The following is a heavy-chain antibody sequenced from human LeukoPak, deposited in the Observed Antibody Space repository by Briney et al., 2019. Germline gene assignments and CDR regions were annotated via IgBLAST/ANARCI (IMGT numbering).Heavy chain of an antibody. CDR2: IYTSGST. CDR1: GGSISSYY. Sequence: SETLSLTCTVSGGSISSYYWSWIRQPAGKGLEWIGCIYTSGSTNYNPSLKSRVTMSVDTSKNQFSLKLSSVTAADTAVYYCARDPIYYYGSGSYYMDVWGKGTTVTVSS. D-gene: IGHD3-10*01. V-gene: IGHV4-4*07. CDR3: ARDPIYYYGSGSYYMDV. J-gene: IGHJ6*03.